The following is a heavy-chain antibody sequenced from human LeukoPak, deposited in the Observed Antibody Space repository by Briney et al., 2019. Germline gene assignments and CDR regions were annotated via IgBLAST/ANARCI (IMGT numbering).Heavy chain of an antibody. D-gene: IGHD3-22*01. J-gene: IGHJ4*02. CDR2: ISASGGST. V-gene: IGHV3-23*01. Sequence: PGGSLRLSCAASGFTFSSYAMTWVRQARGKGREWVSAISASGGSTYYADSVKGRFTISRDNSKNTLYLQMSSLRAEDTAVYYCAKKSSGYYPFDYWGQGTLVTVSS. CDR1: GFTFSSYA. CDR3: AKKSSGYYPFDY.